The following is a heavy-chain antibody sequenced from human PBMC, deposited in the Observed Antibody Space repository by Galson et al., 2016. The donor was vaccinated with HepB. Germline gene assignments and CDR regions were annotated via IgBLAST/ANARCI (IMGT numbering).Heavy chain of an antibody. CDR1: GFTLSSYW. D-gene: IGHD5-24*01. CDR3: ARDGGGGYNLDY. J-gene: IGHJ4*02. Sequence: SLRLSCAASGFTLSSYWMSWVRQAPGKGLEWVANIKQDGSEEYYVDSVKGRFTISRDNAKNSVYLQMNSLRDEDTAVYFCARDGGGGYNLDYWGQGTLVTVSS. V-gene: IGHV3-7*01. CDR2: IKQDGSEE.